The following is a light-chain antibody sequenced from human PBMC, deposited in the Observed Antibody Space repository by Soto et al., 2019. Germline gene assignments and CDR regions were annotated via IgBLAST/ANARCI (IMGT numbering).Light chain of an antibody. Sequence: EIVMTQSPATLSVSPGERATLSCGASQSVSSNLAWYQRKPGQAPRLLIYGAPTRATGIPARFSGSGSGTEFTLTISSLQSEDFAVYYCQQYNNWPPVITFGGGTKVDIK. CDR2: GAP. CDR3: QQYNNWPPVIT. V-gene: IGKV3-15*01. J-gene: IGKJ4*01. CDR1: QSVSSN.